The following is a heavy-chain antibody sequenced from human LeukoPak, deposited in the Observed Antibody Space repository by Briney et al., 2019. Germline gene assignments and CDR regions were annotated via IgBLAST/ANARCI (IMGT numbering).Heavy chain of an antibody. CDR3: ARDNYYDSSGYYHGAFDI. J-gene: IGHJ3*02. CDR2: IYYSGST. Sequence: SETLSLTCTVSGGSISSYYWSWIRQPPGKGLEWIGYIYYSGSTNYNPSLKSRVTISVDTSKNQFSLKLSSVTAADTAVYYCARDNYYDSSGYYHGAFDIWGQGTMVTVSS. D-gene: IGHD3-22*01. CDR1: GGSISSYY. V-gene: IGHV4-59*01.